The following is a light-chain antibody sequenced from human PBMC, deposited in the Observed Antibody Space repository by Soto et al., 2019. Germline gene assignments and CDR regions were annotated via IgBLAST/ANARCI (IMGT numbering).Light chain of an antibody. CDR1: QGISNH. CDR3: QRYSNAPWT. Sequence: DIQMTQSPSSLSASVGDRVTITCRASQGISNHLAWYQQKPGKVPKILIYAASTLVSGVPSRFNGSGSGTDFTLTISSLQPEDFATYYCQRYSNAPWTFGQGTKVESK. V-gene: IGKV1-27*01. CDR2: AAS. J-gene: IGKJ1*01.